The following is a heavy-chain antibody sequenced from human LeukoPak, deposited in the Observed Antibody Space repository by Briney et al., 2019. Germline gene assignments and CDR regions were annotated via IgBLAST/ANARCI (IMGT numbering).Heavy chain of an antibody. V-gene: IGHV1-46*01. D-gene: IGHD4-23*01. CDR1: GYTFTSYY. J-gene: IGHJ3*02. Sequence: GASVKVSCKASGYTFTSYYMHWVRQAPGQGLEWMGIINPSGGSTSYAQKFQGRVTMTRDTSTSTVYMELSSLRSEDTAVYYCARVLDPYGGTLGDAFDIWGQGTMVTVSS. CDR3: ARVLDPYGGTLGDAFDI. CDR2: INPSGGST.